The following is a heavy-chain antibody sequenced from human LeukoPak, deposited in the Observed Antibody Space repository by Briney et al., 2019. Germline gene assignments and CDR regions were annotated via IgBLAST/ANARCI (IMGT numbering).Heavy chain of an antibody. V-gene: IGHV3-7*01. CDR2: IKQDGSEK. CDR1: GFTFSSYW. J-gene: IGHJ4*02. Sequence: GGSLRLSWAASGFTFSSYWMSWVRQAPGKGLEWVANIKQDGSEKYYVDSVKGRFTISRDNAKNSLYLQMNSLRAEDTAVYYCARFTGGICGGDCYWGQGTLVTVSS. D-gene: IGHD2-21*02. CDR3: ARFTGGICGGDCY.